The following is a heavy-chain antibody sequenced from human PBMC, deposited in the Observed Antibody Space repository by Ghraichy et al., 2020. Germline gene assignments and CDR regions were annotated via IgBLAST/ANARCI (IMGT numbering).Heavy chain of an antibody. CDR1: GGSISSGGYY. D-gene: IGHD3-3*01. V-gene: IGHV4-31*03. Sequence: SETLSLTCTVSGGSISSGGYYWSWIRQHPGKGLEWIGYIYYSGSTYYNPSLKSRVTISVDTSKNQFSLKLSSVTAADTAVYYCARSISYYDFWSGYSIYYGMDVWGQGTTVTVSS. CDR2: IYYSGST. J-gene: IGHJ6*02. CDR3: ARSISYYDFWSGYSIYYGMDV.